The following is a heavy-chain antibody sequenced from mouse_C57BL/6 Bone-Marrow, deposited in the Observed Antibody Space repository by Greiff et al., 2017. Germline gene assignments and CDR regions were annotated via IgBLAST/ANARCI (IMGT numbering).Heavy chain of an antibody. CDR2: IDPENGDT. J-gene: IGHJ1*03. CDR1: GFNIKDDY. CDR3: TPLYYGSSYFYWYFDV. D-gene: IGHD1-1*01. V-gene: IGHV14-4*01. Sequence: EVHLVESGAELVRPGASVKLSCTASGFNIKDDYMHWVKQRPEQGLEWIGWIDPENGDTEYASKFQGKATITADTSSNTAYLQLSSLTSADTAVYYCTPLYYGSSYFYWYFDVWGTGTTVTVSS.